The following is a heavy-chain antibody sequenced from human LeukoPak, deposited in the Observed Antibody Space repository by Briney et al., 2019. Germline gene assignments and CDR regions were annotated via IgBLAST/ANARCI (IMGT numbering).Heavy chain of an antibody. CDR2: ISSSSSYI. CDR3: AREVDYYGSGSAGWFDP. Sequence: GGSLRLSCAASGFTFSSYAMSWVRQAPGKGLEWVSSISSSSSYIYYADSVKGRFTISRDNAKNSLYLQMNSLRAEDTAVYYCAREVDYYGSGSAGWFDPWGQGTLVTVSS. D-gene: IGHD3-10*01. V-gene: IGHV3-21*01. CDR1: GFTFSSYA. J-gene: IGHJ5*02.